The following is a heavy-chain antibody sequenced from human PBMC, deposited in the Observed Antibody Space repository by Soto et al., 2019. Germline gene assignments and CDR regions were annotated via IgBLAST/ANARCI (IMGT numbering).Heavy chain of an antibody. CDR1: GYTFTSYG. Sequence: ASVKVSCKASGYTFTSYGISWVRQAPGQGLEWMGWISAYNGNTNYAQKLQGRVTMTTDTSTSTAYMELRSLRSDDTAVYYCARDSSGYLIPRVNYYYYCMDVWGQGTTVTVSS. V-gene: IGHV1-18*01. J-gene: IGHJ6*02. CDR3: ARDSSGYLIPRVNYYYYCMDV. D-gene: IGHD3-22*01. CDR2: ISAYNGNT.